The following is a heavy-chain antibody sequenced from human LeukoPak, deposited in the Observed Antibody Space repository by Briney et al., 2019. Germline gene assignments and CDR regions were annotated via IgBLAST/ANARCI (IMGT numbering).Heavy chain of an antibody. CDR3: ARTPGVYSGSVYFDN. Sequence: EASLKLSLNASGYTFTGYFMHWVRQAPGQGLEWMGLINPNSGVTNYAQKFQGRVTINRDTSISTAYMELIRLTSDDTAMYYCARTPGVYSGSVYFDNCGQGTLVTVSS. J-gene: IGHJ4*02. D-gene: IGHD5-12*01. CDR2: INPNSGVT. V-gene: IGHV1-2*02. CDR1: GYTFTGYF.